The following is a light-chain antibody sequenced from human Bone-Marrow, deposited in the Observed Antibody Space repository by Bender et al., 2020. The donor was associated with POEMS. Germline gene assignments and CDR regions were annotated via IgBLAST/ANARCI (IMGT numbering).Light chain of an antibody. J-gene: IGLJ2*01. CDR1: NIGTTS. V-gene: IGLV3-21*02. CDR2: DDS. CDR3: QVWDSSGDHVI. Sequence: SYVLTQPPSVSVAPGQTARITCGGTNIGTTSVHWYQQRPGQAPVLVIYDDSDRPSGIPERFSGSNSGNTATLTISRVEAGDEADYYCQVWDSSGDHVIFGGGTKLTVL.